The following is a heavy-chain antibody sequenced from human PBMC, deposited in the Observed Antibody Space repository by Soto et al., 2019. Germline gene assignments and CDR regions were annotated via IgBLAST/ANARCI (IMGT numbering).Heavy chain of an antibody. V-gene: IGHV4-30-4*01. D-gene: IGHD5-12*01. J-gene: IGHJ5*02. CDR1: GGSISSGDYY. Sequence: SVTLSLTCTVSGGSISSGDYYWSWIRQPPGKGLEWIGYIYYSGSTYYNPSLKSRVTISVDTSKNQFSLKLSSVTAADTAVYYCARDPRGYSGYDGNWFDPWGQGTLVTVSS. CDR2: IYYSGST. CDR3: ARDPRGYSGYDGNWFDP.